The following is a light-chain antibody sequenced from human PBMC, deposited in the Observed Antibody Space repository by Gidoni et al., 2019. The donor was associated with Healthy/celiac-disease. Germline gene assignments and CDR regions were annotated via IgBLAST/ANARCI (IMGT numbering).Light chain of an antibody. CDR3: QAWDSSIYVV. V-gene: IGLV3-1*01. J-gene: IGLJ2*01. Sequence: SYKLTQPPSVSVSPGQTASITCSGDKLGDKYACWYQQKPGQSPVLVIYQDSKRPSGIPERFSGSNSGNTATLTISGTQAMDEADYYCQAWDSSIYVVFGGGTKLXV. CDR2: QDS. CDR1: KLGDKY.